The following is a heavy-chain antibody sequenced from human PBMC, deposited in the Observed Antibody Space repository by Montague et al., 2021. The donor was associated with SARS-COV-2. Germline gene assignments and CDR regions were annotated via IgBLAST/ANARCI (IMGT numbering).Heavy chain of an antibody. J-gene: IGHJ6*02. CDR3: ARVGRQQLVRLSGMDV. V-gene: IGHV4-39*06. CDR2: IYYSGST. D-gene: IGHD6-13*01. CDR1: GASISSSSYY. Sequence: SETLSLTCNVSGASISSSSYYWGWIRQPPGKGLEWIGSIYYSGSTYYNPSLKSRVTISVDTSKNQFPLKLSSVTAADTAVYYCARVGRQQLVRLSGMDVWGQGTTVTVSS.